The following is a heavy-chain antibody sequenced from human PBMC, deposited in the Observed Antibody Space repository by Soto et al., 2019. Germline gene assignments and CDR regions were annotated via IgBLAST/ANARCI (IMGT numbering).Heavy chain of an antibody. CDR1: GFTFSSYA. D-gene: IGHD2-2*01. Sequence: LRLSCAASGFTFSSYAMKWVRQAPGKGLEWVAVISFDGSNKYYADSVKGRFTISRDNSKNTLYLQMNSLRAQGTAVYFCARGPSSLTRFDYWGQGTLVTVSS. CDR2: ISFDGSNK. J-gene: IGHJ4*03. CDR3: ARGPSSLTRFDY. V-gene: IGHV3-30-3*01.